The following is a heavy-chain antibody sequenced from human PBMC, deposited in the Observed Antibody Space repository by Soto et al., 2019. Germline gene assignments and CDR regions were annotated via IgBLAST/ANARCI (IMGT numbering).Heavy chain of an antibody. Sequence: SVKVSCKASGGTFSSYAISWVRQAPGQGLEWMGGIIPIFGTANYAQKFQGRLTITKDTSKNQVVLTMTNMDPVDTATYYCAHNGDYILRYFQHWGQGTLVTVSS. CDR1: GGTFSSYA. CDR3: AHNGDYILRYFQH. CDR2: IIPIFGTA. J-gene: IGHJ1*01. V-gene: IGHV1-69*05. D-gene: IGHD4-17*01.